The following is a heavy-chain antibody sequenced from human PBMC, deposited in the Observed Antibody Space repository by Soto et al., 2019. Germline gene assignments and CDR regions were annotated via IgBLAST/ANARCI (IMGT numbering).Heavy chain of an antibody. CDR3: ARARTIAAAGHNWFDP. J-gene: IGHJ5*02. Sequence: ASVKVSCKASGCTFTGYYMHWVRPAPGQGLEWMGWINPNSGGTNYAQKFQGRVTITRDTSASTAYMELSSLRSEDTAVYYCARARTIAAAGHNWFDPWGQGTLVTVSS. D-gene: IGHD6-13*01. CDR2: INPNSGGT. V-gene: IGHV1-2*02. CDR1: GCTFTGYY.